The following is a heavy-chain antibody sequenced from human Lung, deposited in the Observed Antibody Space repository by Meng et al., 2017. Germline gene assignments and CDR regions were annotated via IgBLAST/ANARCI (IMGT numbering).Heavy chain of an antibody. V-gene: IGHV6-1*01. CDR3: ARSQQWLDS. CDR2: TYYRSKWYN. Sequence: QVHLQQTVPVRLRPSHTLSLTCAISGGSPSSNSAAWNWIRQSPSKGLEWLGRTYYRSKWYNGYAVSVRSLITINPDTSKNQFSLQLNSVTPEDTAVYYCARSQQWLDSWGQGTLVTVSS. J-gene: IGHJ4*02. D-gene: IGHD6-19*01. CDR1: GGSPSSNSAA.